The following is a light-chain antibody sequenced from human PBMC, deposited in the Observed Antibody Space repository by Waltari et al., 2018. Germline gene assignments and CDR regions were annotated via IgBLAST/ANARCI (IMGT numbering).Light chain of an antibody. V-gene: IGLV1-40*01. CDR1: GPHTGAGYD. Sequence: QSVLTQPPSVPGAPGPSVTLSCTGNGPHTGAGYDVHWYQQLPGNAPKLLIYGTSTRPLGVPDRYFGSQSGTSASLAITGLQAEDEADYYCQSYDTSLSVVFGGGTKLTVL. CDR3: QSYDTSLSVV. J-gene: IGLJ2*01. CDR2: GTS.